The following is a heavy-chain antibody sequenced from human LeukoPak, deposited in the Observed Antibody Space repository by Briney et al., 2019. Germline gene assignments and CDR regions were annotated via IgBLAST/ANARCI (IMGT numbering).Heavy chain of an antibody. CDR2: ISSSGTTI. J-gene: IGHJ4*02. CDR1: GFTLINFE. V-gene: IGHV3-48*03. CDR3: ARLSRKFSGSLDY. D-gene: IGHD6-13*01. Sequence: GGSLMLSCAASGFTLINFEMTWVRQAPGKGLEWVSYISSSGTTIYNADSVTGRFATSRDNAKNSMYLLMNSLRAEDMAVYYCARLSRKFSGSLDYWGQGTLVTVSS.